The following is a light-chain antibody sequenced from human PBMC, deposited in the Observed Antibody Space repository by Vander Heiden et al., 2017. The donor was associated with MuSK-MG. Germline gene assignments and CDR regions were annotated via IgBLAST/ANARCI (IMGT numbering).Light chain of an antibody. CDR2: DSS. J-gene: IGKJ4*01. CDR3: QQANRVPSLT. Sequence: IQMTQSPSSVSASVGDKVTMTCRASQGISTWLAWYQQKPWKAPKLLIYDSSTLQSGVPSRFSGTGSGTEFTLTISSLQPEDFATYYCQQANRVPSLTFGGGTKEEIK. V-gene: IGKV1-12*02. CDR1: QGISTW.